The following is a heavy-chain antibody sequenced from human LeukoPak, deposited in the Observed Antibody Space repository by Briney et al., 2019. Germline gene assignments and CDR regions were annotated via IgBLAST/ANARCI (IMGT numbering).Heavy chain of an antibody. J-gene: IGHJ4*02. Sequence: GGSLRLSCAASGFTFSSYGMHWVRQAPGKGLEWVAVISYDGSNKYYADSVKGRLTISRDNSKNTLYLQMNSLRAEDTAVYYCAEDRAGIAVAGFDYWGQGTLVTVSS. CDR3: AEDRAGIAVAGFDY. CDR2: ISYDGSNK. CDR1: GFTFSSYG. D-gene: IGHD6-19*01. V-gene: IGHV3-30*18.